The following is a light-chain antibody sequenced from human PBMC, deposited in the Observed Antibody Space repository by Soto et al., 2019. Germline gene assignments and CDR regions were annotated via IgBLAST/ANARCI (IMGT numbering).Light chain of an antibody. CDR2: GAS. CDR3: QQYNNWPRT. V-gene: IGKV3-15*01. CDR1: QSVSSN. J-gene: IGKJ1*01. Sequence: EMVMTQSPATLSVSPGERGTLSCRASQSVSSNLAWYQQKPGQAPRLLIYGASTRATGIPARFSGSGSGTEFTLTISSLQSEDFAVYYCQQYNNWPRTFGQGTKVDI.